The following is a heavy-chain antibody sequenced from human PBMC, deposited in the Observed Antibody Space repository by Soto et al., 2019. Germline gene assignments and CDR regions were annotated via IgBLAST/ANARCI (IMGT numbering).Heavy chain of an antibody. Sequence: GGSLRLSCAASGFTFSSYAMSWVRQAPGKGLEWVSAISGSGGSTYYADSVKGRFTISRDNSKNTLYLKMNSLRAEDTAVYYCAKGIRYHYSSSSNPARYYYYHYMDVWGKGTTVTVSS. CDR1: GFTFSSYA. V-gene: IGHV3-23*01. CDR3: AKGIRYHYSSSSNPARYYYYHYMDV. CDR2: ISGSGGST. D-gene: IGHD6-6*01. J-gene: IGHJ6*03.